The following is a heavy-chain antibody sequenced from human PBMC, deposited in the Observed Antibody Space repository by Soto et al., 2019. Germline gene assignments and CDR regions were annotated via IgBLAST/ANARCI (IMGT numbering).Heavy chain of an antibody. D-gene: IGHD5-18*01. CDR1: GFTVSSNY. J-gene: IGHJ4*02. Sequence: EVQLVESGGGLVQPGGSLRLSCVASGFTVSSNYMTWVRQAPGKGLEWVSVIYAGGSTYYADSVKGRFTISRDNSKNTLNLQMNSLRAEDTAVYYCARGLVDTAPYYWGQGTLVIVSS. CDR3: ARGLVDTAPYY. CDR2: IYAGGST. V-gene: IGHV3-66*01.